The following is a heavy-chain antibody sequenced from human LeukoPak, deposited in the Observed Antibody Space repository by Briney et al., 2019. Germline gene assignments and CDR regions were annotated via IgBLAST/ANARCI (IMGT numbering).Heavy chain of an antibody. CDR3: ARAMVRGVNNYYYGMDV. D-gene: IGHD3-10*01. CDR2: ISYDGSNK. V-gene: IGHV3-30-3*01. J-gene: IGHJ6*02. CDR1: GFTFSSYA. Sequence: GGSLRLSCAASGFTFSSYAMHWVRQAPGKGLEWVAVISYDGSNKYYADSVKGRFTISRDNSKNTLYLQMNSLRAEDTAVYYCARAMVRGVNNYYYGMDVWGQGTTVTVS.